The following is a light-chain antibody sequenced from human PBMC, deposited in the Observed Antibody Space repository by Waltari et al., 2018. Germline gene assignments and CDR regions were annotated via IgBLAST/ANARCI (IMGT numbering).Light chain of an antibody. Sequence: SSELTQDPAVSVALGQTVRITCQGDSLRSYYASWYQQKPGKAPVLVIYGKNNRPSGIPDRFSGSSSGNTASLTITGAQAEDEADYYCNSRDSSGNDWVFGGGTKLTVL. J-gene: IGLJ3*02. CDR3: NSRDSSGNDWV. CDR1: SLRSYY. V-gene: IGLV3-19*01. CDR2: GKN.